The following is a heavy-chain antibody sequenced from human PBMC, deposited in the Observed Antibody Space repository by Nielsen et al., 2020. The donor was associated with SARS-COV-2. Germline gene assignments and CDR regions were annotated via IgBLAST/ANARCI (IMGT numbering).Heavy chain of an antibody. CDR3: AKDPYYHDSSGYYVV. CDR2: ISWNSGSI. CDR1: GFTFDDYA. J-gene: IGHJ4*02. V-gene: IGHV3-9*01. D-gene: IGHD3-22*01. Sequence: GGSLRLSCAASGFTFDDYAMHWVRQAPGKGLEWVSGISWNSGSIGYADSVKGRFTISRDNAKNSLYLQMNSLRAEDTALYYCAKDPYYHDSSGYYVVWGQGTLVTVSS.